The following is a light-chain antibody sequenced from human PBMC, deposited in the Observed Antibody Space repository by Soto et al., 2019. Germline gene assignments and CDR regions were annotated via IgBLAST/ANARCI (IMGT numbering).Light chain of an antibody. CDR2: GAS. V-gene: IGKV3-20*01. Sequence: PGERGTLSCRASQSVSTYLAWYQQRPGQAPRLLIYGASSRATGIPDRFSGSGSVTDFTLTISRLEPEGFAVYYCQQYGTSPPWTFGQGTKVEIK. CDR3: QQYGTSPPWT. CDR1: QSVSTY. J-gene: IGKJ1*01.